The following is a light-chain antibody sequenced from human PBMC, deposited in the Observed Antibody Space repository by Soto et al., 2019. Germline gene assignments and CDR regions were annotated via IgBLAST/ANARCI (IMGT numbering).Light chain of an antibody. CDR3: AAWDDSLNGYV. V-gene: IGLV1-44*01. Sequence: QSVLTQLPSASGTPGQRVTISCSGSSSNIGINTVNWYQQLPGTAPKLLIHTNNQRPSGVPDRFSGSKSGTSASLAISGLQSEDEADYYCAAWDDSLNGYVFGTGTKVTVL. J-gene: IGLJ1*01. CDR2: TNN. CDR1: SSNIGINT.